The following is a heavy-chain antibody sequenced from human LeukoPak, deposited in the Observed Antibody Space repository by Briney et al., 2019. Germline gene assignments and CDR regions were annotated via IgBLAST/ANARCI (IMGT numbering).Heavy chain of an antibody. Sequence: GGSLRPSCGASGFTFDDYWMSWVRQAPGQGLEWVANINQDGSEKYYMDSAKGRFTISRDNARNSLYLQVNSLRAEDTAVYYCAKGYYGSGSYGWFDYWGQGTLVTVSS. J-gene: IGHJ4*02. CDR1: GFTFDDYW. CDR3: AKGYYGSGSYGWFDY. V-gene: IGHV3-7*03. CDR2: INQDGSEK. D-gene: IGHD3-10*01.